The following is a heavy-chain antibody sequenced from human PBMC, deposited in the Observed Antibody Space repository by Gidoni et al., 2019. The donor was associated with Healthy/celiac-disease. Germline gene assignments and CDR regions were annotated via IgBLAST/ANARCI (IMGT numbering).Heavy chain of an antibody. Sequence: QVQLVQSGAEVKKPGSSVKVSCKASGGTFSSYPIRWVRQAPGQGLERMGRIIPILGIANYAQKFQGRVTITADKSTSTAYMELSSLRSEDTAVYYCARDYGDYDTQIYYYYGMDVWGQGTTVTVSS. V-gene: IGHV1-69*02. D-gene: IGHD4-17*01. J-gene: IGHJ6*02. CDR1: GGTFSSYP. CDR3: ARDYGDYDTQIYYYYGMDV. CDR2: IIPILGIA.